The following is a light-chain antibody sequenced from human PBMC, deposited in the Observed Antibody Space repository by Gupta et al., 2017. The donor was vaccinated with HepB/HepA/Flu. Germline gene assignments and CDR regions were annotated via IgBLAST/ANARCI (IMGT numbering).Light chain of an antibody. Sequence: IVVTQSRLYLSVTPGEPASISCRSSQSLLHSNGYNYLDWYLQKPGQSSQLLIYLGSNRASGVPDRFSGSGSGTDFTLKISRVEAEDVGVYYCMQALQTPLFGGGTKVEIK. J-gene: IGKJ4*01. CDR3: MQALQTPL. CDR2: LGS. V-gene: IGKV2-28*01. CDR1: QSLLHSNGYNY.